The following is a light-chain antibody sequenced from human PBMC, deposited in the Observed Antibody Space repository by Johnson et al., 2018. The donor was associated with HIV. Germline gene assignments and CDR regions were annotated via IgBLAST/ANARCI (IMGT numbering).Light chain of an antibody. V-gene: IGLV1-51*01. J-gene: IGLJ1*01. CDR2: DNN. CDR3: GAWDSTLNADV. Sequence: QSVLTQPPSVSAAPGEKVNISCSGSSSNIENDYVSWYQQLPGTAPKLLIYDNNKRPSGIPDRFAGSKSGTSATLGITGLQTGDEGDYFCGAWDSTLNADVFGTGTKVTVL. CDR1: SSNIENDY.